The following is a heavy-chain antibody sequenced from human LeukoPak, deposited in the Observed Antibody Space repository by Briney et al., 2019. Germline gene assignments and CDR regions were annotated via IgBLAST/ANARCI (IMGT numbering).Heavy chain of an antibody. CDR1: GGSFSGYY. CDR2: TNHSGST. J-gene: IGHJ4*02. CDR3: ARGEPGYCSGGSCYPFDY. V-gene: IGHV4-34*01. D-gene: IGHD2-15*01. Sequence: PSETLSLTCAVYGGSFSGYYWSWIRQPPGKGLEWIGETNHSGSTNYNPSLKSRVTISVDTSKNQFSLKLSSVTAADTAVYYCARGEPGYCSGGSCYPFDYWGQGTLVTVSS.